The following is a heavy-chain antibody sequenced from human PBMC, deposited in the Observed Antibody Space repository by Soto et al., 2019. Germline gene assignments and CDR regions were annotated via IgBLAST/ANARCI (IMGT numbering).Heavy chain of an antibody. V-gene: IGHV3-11*01. D-gene: IGHD3-10*01. Sequence: GGSLRLSCAASGFTFSDYYMSWIRQAPGKGLEWVSYISSSGSTIYYADSVKGRFTISRDKAKNSLYLQMNSLRAEDTAVYYCARSTPDYYGSGFVSRPFDYWGQGTLVTVSS. CDR3: ARSTPDYYGSGFVSRPFDY. J-gene: IGHJ4*02. CDR1: GFTFSDYY. CDR2: ISSSGSTI.